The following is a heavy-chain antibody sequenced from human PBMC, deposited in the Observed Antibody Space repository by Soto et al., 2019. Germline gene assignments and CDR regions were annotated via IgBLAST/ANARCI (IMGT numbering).Heavy chain of an antibody. V-gene: IGHV1-18*01. CDR3: ARGVFSLTICHPSSSIVL. Sequence: ASVKVSCKASGYTFTNYGISWVRQAPGQGLEWMGWINTYNGNTNHAQKLQGRVTMTTDTSTSTAYMELRSLRSDDTAVYYCARGVFSLTICHPSSSIVLWCQATL. J-gene: IGHJ5*02. CDR1: GYTFTNYG. CDR2: INTYNGNT. D-gene: IGHD3-3*01.